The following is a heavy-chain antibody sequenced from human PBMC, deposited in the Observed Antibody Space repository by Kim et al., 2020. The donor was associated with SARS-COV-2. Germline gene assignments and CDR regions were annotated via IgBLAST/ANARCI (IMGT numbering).Heavy chain of an antibody. CDR1: GFTFSSYG. CDR2: IWYDGSNK. CDR3: ARVAAAGPYHYYYYMDV. Sequence: GGSLRLSCAASGFTFSSYGMHWVRQAPGKGLEWMAHIWYDGSNKNYTDSVKGRFAISRDNSKNTLYLQMNSLRAEDTAVYYCARVAAAGPYHYYYYMDVWGKGPTVTVSS. D-gene: IGHD6-13*01. V-gene: IGHV3-33*01. J-gene: IGHJ6*03.